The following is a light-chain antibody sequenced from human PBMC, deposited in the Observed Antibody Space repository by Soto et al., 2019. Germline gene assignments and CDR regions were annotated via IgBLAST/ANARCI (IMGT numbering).Light chain of an antibody. J-gene: IGLJ3*02. CDR1: TGTVTSGHY. CDR2: GTT. Sequence: QTVVTQEPSLTVSPGGTVTLTCGSSTGTVTSGHYPNWFQQKPGQAPRALIFGTTNKHSWTPARFSGSLLGGKAALTLSGVRPEDEADYYCLLYYGGAQWGVFGAGTKVTVL. CDR3: LLYYGGAQWGV. V-gene: IGLV7-43*01.